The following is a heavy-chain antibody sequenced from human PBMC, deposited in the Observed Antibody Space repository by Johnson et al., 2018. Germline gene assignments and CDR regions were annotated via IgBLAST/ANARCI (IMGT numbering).Heavy chain of an antibody. J-gene: IGHJ6*02. CDR3: AREGCSSTSCYSYYYYGMDV. D-gene: IGHD2-2*02. Sequence: VQLLESGGGLVKPGGSLRLSCAASGFTFSDYYMSWIRQAPGKGLEWVSYISSSGSTIYYADSVKGRFTISRDNAKNSLYLQMNSLRAEDTAVYYCAREGCSSTSCYSYYYYGMDVWGQGTTVTVSS. CDR1: GFTFSDYY. V-gene: IGHV3-11*01. CDR2: ISSSGSTI.